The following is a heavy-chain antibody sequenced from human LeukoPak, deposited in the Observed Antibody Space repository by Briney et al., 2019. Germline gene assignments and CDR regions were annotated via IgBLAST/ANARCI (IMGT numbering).Heavy chain of an antibody. D-gene: IGHD4-17*01. CDR2: ITGGHYAT. Sequence: GGSLRLSCAASGVSFSSFAMTWVRQAPGKGPEWVSSITGGHYATYNTDSVKGRFTISRDNAKNTLYLQMNSLSADDTALYYCTKEPNGDYIGAFDPWGQGTLVTVSS. V-gene: IGHV3-23*01. J-gene: IGHJ5*02. CDR3: TKEPNGDYIGAFDP. CDR1: GVSFSSFA.